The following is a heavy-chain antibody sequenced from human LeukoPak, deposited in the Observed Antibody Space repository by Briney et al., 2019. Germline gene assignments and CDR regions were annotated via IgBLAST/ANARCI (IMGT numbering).Heavy chain of an antibody. Sequence: GGSLRLSCAASGFTFSSYGMHWVRQAPGKGLEWVAFIRYDGSNKYYADSVKGRFTISRDNSKNTLYLQMNSLRAEDTAVYYCAKEGYCSGGSCYSYYDYYYMDVWGKGTTVTISS. CDR2: IRYDGSNK. CDR3: AKEGYCSGGSCYSYYDYYYMDV. D-gene: IGHD2-15*01. J-gene: IGHJ6*03. V-gene: IGHV3-30*02. CDR1: GFTFSSYG.